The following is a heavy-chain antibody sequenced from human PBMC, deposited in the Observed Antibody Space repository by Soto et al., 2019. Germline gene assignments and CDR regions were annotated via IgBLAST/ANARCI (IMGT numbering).Heavy chain of an antibody. V-gene: IGHV4-38-2*02. CDR2: IYHSGRT. D-gene: IGHD3-3*01. CDR1: GYSIGIGYY. J-gene: IGHJ6*02. CDR3: ARDGGRYYAMDV. Sequence: SETLSLTCSVPGYSIGIGYYCACIRQTPEKGLEWIGNIYHSGRTYYNPSLNSRVTISVDTSKNQFSLKLSSVTAADTAVYYCARDGGRYYAMDVWGQGITVTVSS.